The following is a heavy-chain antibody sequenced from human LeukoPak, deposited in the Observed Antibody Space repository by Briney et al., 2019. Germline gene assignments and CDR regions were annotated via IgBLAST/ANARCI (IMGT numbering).Heavy chain of an antibody. J-gene: IGHJ4*02. V-gene: IGHV4-39*01. CDR1: GGSISSSSYY. Sequence: SETLSLTCTVSGGSISSSSYYWGWVRQPPGKGLEWIGSIYYSGSTYYNPSLKSRVTISVDTSKNQFSLKLSSVTAADTAVYYCARHQGDFFDYWGQGTLVTVSS. D-gene: IGHD2-21*01. CDR2: IYYSGST. CDR3: ARHQGDFFDY.